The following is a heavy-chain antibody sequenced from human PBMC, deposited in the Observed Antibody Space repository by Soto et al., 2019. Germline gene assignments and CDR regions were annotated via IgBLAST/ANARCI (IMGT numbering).Heavy chain of an antibody. J-gene: IGHJ5*02. Sequence: GAAVKVSCKASGYNFNSYDINWVRQAPGQGLEWMGWRNPDSGNGGYAQKFQGRVTMTWNTSISTAYMELSSLRSEDTAVYYCARVIFGVVFNWFDPWGQGTLVTVSS. CDR3: ARVIFGVVFNWFDP. CDR2: RNPDSGNG. V-gene: IGHV1-8*01. CDR1: GYNFNSYD. D-gene: IGHD3-3*02.